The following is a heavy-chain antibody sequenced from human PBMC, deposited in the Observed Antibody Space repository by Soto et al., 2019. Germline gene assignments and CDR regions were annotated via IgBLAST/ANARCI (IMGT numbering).Heavy chain of an antibody. CDR1: GFTFSRYA. CDR3: AKDPFNYYDSSGSHAFDI. D-gene: IGHD3-22*01. Sequence: PGGSLRLSCAASGFTFSRYAMSWVRQAPGKGLEWVSAISGSGGSTYYADSVKGRFTISRDNSKNTLYLQMNSLRAEDTAVYYCAKDPFNYYDSSGSHAFDIWGQGTMVTVSS. V-gene: IGHV3-23*01. CDR2: ISGSGGST. J-gene: IGHJ3*02.